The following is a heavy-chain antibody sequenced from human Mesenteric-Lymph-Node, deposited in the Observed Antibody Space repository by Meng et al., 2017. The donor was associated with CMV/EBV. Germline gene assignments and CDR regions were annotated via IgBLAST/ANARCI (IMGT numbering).Heavy chain of an antibody. J-gene: IGHJ3*02. CDR2: IRYDGSIK. Sequence: GESLKISCAASGFSFSAYGMHWVRQAPGKGLEWVAFIRYDGSIKHYADSVKGRFTISRDNSRNTLYLQVNSLRAEDTALYHCARDAYSSSWAKLDAFDIWGQGTMVTVSS. CDR1: GFSFSAYG. D-gene: IGHD6-13*01. V-gene: IGHV3-30*02. CDR3: ARDAYSSSWAKLDAFDI.